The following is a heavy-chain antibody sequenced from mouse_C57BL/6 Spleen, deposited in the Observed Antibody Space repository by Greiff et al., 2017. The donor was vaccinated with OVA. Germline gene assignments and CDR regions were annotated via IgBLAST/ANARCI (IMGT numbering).Heavy chain of an antibody. CDR2: FYPGSGSL. D-gene: IGHD2-1*01. J-gene: IGHJ2*01. V-gene: IGHV1-62-2*01. Sequence: VQLQQSGAELVKPGASVKLSCTASGYTFTAYTIHWVKQRSGQGLEWIGWFYPGSGSLKYNEKFQDKATVTAHKASSTFYMALSRLTSEDSSVYFVARHEEWYYGNSYYFDYWGQGTTLTVSS. CDR3: ARHEEWYYGNSYYFDY. CDR1: GYTFTAYT.